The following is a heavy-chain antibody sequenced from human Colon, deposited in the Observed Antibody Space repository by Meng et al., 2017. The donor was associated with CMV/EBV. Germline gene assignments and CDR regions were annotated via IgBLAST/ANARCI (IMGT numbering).Heavy chain of an antibody. J-gene: IGHJ4*02. CDR1: GFTFDDYG. CDR3: AKDREFGTYYYDSSGYGLDS. CDR2: INWNGGST. Sequence: GGSLRLSCAASGFTFDDYGMSWVRQAPGKGLEWVSGINWNGGSTSYADSVKGRFSISRDNSKNTLYLQMNSLRAEDTAVYYCAKDREFGTYYYDSSGYGLDSWGQGTLVTVSS. D-gene: IGHD3-22*01. V-gene: IGHV3-20*04.